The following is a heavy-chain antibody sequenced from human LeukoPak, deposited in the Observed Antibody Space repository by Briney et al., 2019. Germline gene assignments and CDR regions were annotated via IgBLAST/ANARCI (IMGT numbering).Heavy chain of an antibody. Sequence: PSETLSLTCTVSGGSISSYYWSWIRQPPGKGLEWIGYIYYSGSTNYNPSLKSRVTISVDTSKNQFSLELSSVTAADTAVYYCARGSFPGIAAAGTNAFDIWGQGTMVTVSS. CDR2: IYYSGST. CDR3: ARGSFPGIAAAGTNAFDI. V-gene: IGHV4-59*01. J-gene: IGHJ3*02. D-gene: IGHD6-13*01. CDR1: GGSISSYY.